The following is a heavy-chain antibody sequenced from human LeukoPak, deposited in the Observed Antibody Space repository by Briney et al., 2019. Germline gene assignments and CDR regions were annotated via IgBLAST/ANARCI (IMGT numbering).Heavy chain of an antibody. CDR3: ATKTAGGAFDI. CDR2: IYPSGGT. D-gene: IGHD1-1*01. J-gene: IGHJ3*02. CDR1: GGSISSSY. V-gene: IGHV4-4*07. Sequence: SETLSLTCTVSGGSISSSYWNWIRQFAGKGLEWIAIIYPSGGTNYNPSLKSRVTMSVDMSKNQFSLKVNSVTAADTAIYHCATKTAGGAFDIWGQGTMVTVSS.